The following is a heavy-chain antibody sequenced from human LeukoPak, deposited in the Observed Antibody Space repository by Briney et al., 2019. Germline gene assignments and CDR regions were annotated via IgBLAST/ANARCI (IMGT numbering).Heavy chain of an antibody. J-gene: IGHJ4*02. CDR3: ARDPRGDYYFDY. CDR2: INPSGGST. V-gene: IGHV1-46*01. D-gene: IGHD2-21*02. CDR1: GYTFTSYY. Sequence: ASVKVSSKASGYTFTSYYMHWVRQAPGQGLEWMGIINPSGGSTSYAQKFQGRVTMTRDTSTSTVYMELSSLRSEDTAVYYCARDPRGDYYFDYWGQGTLVTVSS.